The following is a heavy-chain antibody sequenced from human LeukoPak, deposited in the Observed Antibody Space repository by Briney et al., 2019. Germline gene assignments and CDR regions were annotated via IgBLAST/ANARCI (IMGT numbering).Heavy chain of an antibody. CDR2: INPNSGGT. J-gene: IGHJ5*02. CDR3: ARLIVVVPVAMMGESWDWFYP. V-gene: IGHV1-2*02. D-gene: IGHD2-2*01. CDR1: GYTFTGYY. Sequence: ASVKVSCKASGYTFTGYYMHWVRQAPGQGREWMGWINPNSGGTNYAQKFQGRVTITRDTAIRTAYMELSRLRDEDTAVYYCARLIVVVPVAMMGESWDWFYPCGQGTLVTVSS.